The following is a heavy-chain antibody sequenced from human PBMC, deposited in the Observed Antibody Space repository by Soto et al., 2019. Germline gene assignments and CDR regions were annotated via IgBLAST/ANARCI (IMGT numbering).Heavy chain of an antibody. V-gene: IGHV1-8*01. CDR1: GYTFTSYD. J-gene: IGHJ3*02. D-gene: IGHD3-16*02. CDR3: ARSLKGEYDYAWGSHRPDAFDI. CDR2: MNPDSGNT. Sequence: ASVKVSCKASGYTFTSYDINWVRQATGQGLEWMGWMNPDSGNTGYAQKFQGRVTMTRNTSISTAYMELSSLRSEDTAVYYCARSLKGEYDYAWGSHRPDAFDIWGQGTMVTVSS.